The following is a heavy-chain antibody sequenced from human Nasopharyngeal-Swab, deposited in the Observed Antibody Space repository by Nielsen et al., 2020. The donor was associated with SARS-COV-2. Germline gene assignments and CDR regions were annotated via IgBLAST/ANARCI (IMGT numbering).Heavy chain of an antibody. J-gene: IGHJ3*02. V-gene: IGHV3-23*01. D-gene: IGHD5-18*01. Sequence: GGSLRLSCAASGFTFSSYAMSWVRQAPGKGLEWVSAISGSGGSTYYADSVRGRFTISRDNSKNTLYLQMNSLRAEDTAVYYCAKYGMVRGAFDIWGQGTMVTVSS. CDR3: AKYGMVRGAFDI. CDR1: GFTFSSYA. CDR2: ISGSGGST.